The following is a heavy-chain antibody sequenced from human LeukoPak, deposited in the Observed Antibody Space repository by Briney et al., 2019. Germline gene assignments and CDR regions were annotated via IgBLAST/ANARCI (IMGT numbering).Heavy chain of an antibody. J-gene: IGHJ4*02. CDR1: GYSFTSYW. D-gene: IGHD1-14*01. CDR2: IYPGDSDT. V-gene: IGHV5-51*01. CDR3: ARLGTPEDGITDMGDYFDY. Sequence: GESLKISCKGSGYSFTSYWIGWVRQMPGKGLEWMGIIYPGDSDTRYSPSFQGQVTISADKSISTAYLQWSSLKASDTAMYYCARLGTPEDGITDMGDYFDYWGQGTLVTVSS.